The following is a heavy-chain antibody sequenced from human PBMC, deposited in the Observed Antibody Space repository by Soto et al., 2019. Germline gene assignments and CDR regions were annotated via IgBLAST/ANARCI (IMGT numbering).Heavy chain of an antibody. D-gene: IGHD6-19*01. V-gene: IGHV3-15*07. CDR3: TTDIAVAGNGYYYSMDV. CDR1: GFTFSNAW. J-gene: IGHJ6*02. CDR2: IKSKTDGGTT. Sequence: GGSLRLSCAASGFTFSNAWMNWVRQAPGKGLEWVGRIKSKTDGGTTDYAAPVKGRFTISRDDSKNTLYLQMNSLKTEDTAVYYCTTDIAVAGNGYYYSMDVWGQGTTVTVSS.